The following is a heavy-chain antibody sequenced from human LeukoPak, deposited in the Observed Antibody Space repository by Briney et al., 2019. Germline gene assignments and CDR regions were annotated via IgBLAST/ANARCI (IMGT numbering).Heavy chain of an antibody. D-gene: IGHD3-22*01. J-gene: IGHJ5*02. CDR1: GGTFSSYA. CDR2: IIPIFGTA. CDR3: ARDPGGSYYYDSSGHNWFDP. V-gene: IGHV1-69*13. Sequence: ASVKVSCKASGGTFSSYAISWVRQAPGQGLEWMGGIIPIFGTANYAQKFQGRVTITADESTSTAYMELSSLRSEDTAVYYCARDPGGSYYYDSSGHNWFDPWGQGTLVTVSS.